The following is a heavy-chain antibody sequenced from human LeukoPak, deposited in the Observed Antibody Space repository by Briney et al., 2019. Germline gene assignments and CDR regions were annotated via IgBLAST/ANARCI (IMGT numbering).Heavy chain of an antibody. D-gene: IGHD3-3*01. CDR2: ISYDGSNK. CDR3: VGVRFLEWLGDAFDI. J-gene: IGHJ3*02. CDR1: GFTFSSYA. V-gene: IGHV3-30-3*01. Sequence: GGSLRLSCAASGFTFSSYAMHWVRQAPGKGLEWVAVISYDGSNKCYADSVKGRFTISRDNSKNTPYLQMNSLRAEDTAVYYCVGVRFLEWLGDAFDIWGQGTMVTVSS.